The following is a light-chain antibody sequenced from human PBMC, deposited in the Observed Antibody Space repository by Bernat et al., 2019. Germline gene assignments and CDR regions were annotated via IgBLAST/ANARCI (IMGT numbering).Light chain of an antibody. Sequence: EIIMTQSPATLSVSPGEGVTLSCRASLDISSSLAWYQQKPGQAPRLLIYDASNRATGIPPRFSGSGSGTDFTLTISSLEPEDFAFYYCQQRKHWPPLTFGGGTKVEI. CDR2: DAS. V-gene: IGKV3-11*01. CDR3: QQRKHWPPLT. CDR1: LDISSS. J-gene: IGKJ4*01.